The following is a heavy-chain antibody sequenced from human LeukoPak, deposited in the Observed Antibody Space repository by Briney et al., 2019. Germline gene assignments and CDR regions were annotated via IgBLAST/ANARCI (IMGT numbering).Heavy chain of an antibody. J-gene: IGHJ4*02. CDR1: GFTFSSYA. Sequence: PGGSLRLSCAASGFTFSSYAMSWVRQAPGKGLEWVSAISSSGISTYYADSVKGRFTISRDNSKNTLHLQMNSLRAEDTAVYYCAKGGTRLRYFDWLSDYFDYWGQGTLVTVSS. CDR2: ISSSGIST. D-gene: IGHD3-9*01. CDR3: AKGGTRLRYFDWLSDYFDY. V-gene: IGHV3-23*01.